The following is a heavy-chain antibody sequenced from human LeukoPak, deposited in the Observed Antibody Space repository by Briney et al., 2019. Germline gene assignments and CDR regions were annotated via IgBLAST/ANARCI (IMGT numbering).Heavy chain of an antibody. J-gene: IGHJ4*02. CDR2: IKQDGSEK. Sequence: PGGSLRLSCAASGFTFSSSWMSWVRQAPGKGLEWVANIKQDGSEKYYVDSVKGRFTISRDNAKNSLYLQMNSLRAEDTAVYYCARDKWLTTTHYFDYWGQGTLVTVSS. V-gene: IGHV3-7*01. CDR1: GFTFSSSW. CDR3: ARDKWLTTTHYFDY. D-gene: IGHD4-11*01.